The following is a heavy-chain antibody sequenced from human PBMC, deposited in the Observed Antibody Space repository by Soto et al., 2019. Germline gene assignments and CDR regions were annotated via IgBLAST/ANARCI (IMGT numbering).Heavy chain of an antibody. CDR1: GFTFSSYG. D-gene: IGHD5-12*01. V-gene: IGHV3-30*18. J-gene: IGHJ4*01. Sequence: PGGPLRLSCAASGFTFSSYGMHWVRQAPGNGLEWVGVVCYDGRYKYYAEAVKVRFTLSIDNSKAALYLQMNSVRAEDTAVYYCAKDQGSGYHFDYWG. CDR2: VCYDGRYK. CDR3: AKDQGSGYHFDY.